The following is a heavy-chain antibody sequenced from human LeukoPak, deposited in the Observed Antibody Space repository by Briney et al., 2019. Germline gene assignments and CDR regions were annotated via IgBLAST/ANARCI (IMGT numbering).Heavy chain of an antibody. V-gene: IGHV1-18*01. Sequence: ASVTVSCKASVYTVTNYGVSWVRQAPGQGLEWMGWIGAYNGNTNYAQKLQGRVTMNTDTSTSTAYMELRSLRSDDTAVYYCARDRRSSLSNSILFDYWGQGTVVTVSS. J-gene: IGHJ4*02. CDR3: ARDRRSSLSNSILFDY. CDR1: VYTVTNYG. CDR2: IGAYNGNT. D-gene: IGHD6-6*01.